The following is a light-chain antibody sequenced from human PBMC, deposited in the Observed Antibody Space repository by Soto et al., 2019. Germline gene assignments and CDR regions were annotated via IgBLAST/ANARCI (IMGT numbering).Light chain of an antibody. Sequence: DIQMTQSPSTLSASVGDRVTITCRASQTISSWLAWYQQKPGKAPKLLIYKASTLKSGVPSRFSGSGSGTEFTLTISSLQPEDFATYFCQKLNAYPPWTFGQGTKVDIK. J-gene: IGKJ1*01. CDR1: QTISSW. V-gene: IGKV1-5*03. CDR3: QKLNAYPPWT. CDR2: KAS.